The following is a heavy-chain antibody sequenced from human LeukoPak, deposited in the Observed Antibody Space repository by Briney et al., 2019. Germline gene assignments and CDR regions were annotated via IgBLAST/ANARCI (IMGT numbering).Heavy chain of an antibody. V-gene: IGHV4-4*07. CDR2: IYTSGST. J-gene: IGHJ3*02. CDR3: ARGEPYYDFWSGYGAFDI. CDR1: GGSISSYY. Sequence: SETLSLTCTVSGGSISSYYWSRIRQPAGKGLEWIGRIYTSGSTNYNPSLKSRVTTSVDTSKNQFSLKLSSVTAADTAVYYCARGEPYYDFWSGYGAFDIWGQGTMVTVSS. D-gene: IGHD3-3*01.